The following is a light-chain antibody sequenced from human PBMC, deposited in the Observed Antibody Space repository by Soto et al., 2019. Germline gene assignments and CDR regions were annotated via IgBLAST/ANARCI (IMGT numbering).Light chain of an antibody. CDR3: QQYYSSIA. CDR2: WAS. J-gene: IGKJ5*01. CDR1: LSVFFPSNKQDY. Sequence: DIVTTQSPDSLALSLGERATIHCKTSLSVFFPSNKQDYLAWYQHKPGQPPRLLLYWASTRQAGVPDRFSGSGSGTDFTLTISSLQAEDVAVYYCQQYYSSIAFGQATRLEIK. V-gene: IGKV4-1*01.